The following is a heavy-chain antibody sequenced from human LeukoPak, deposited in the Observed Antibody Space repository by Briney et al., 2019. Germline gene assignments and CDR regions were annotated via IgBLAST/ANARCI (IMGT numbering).Heavy chain of an antibody. V-gene: IGHV4-39*01. Sequence: SGTLSLTCTVSGGSLSSSSYYWGWIRQPPGKGLEWIGSIYYSGDAYYNPSLKSRVTTSVDTSKSQFSLRLSSVTAADTAVYYCARHANIVVLPATSKAFDIWGQGTMVTVSS. D-gene: IGHD2-2*01. CDR2: IYYSGDA. J-gene: IGHJ3*02. CDR3: ARHANIVVLPATSKAFDI. CDR1: GGSLSSSSYY.